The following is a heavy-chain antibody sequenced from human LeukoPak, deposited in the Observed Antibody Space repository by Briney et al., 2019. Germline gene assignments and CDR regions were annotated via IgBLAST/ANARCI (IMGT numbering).Heavy chain of an antibody. V-gene: IGHV1-2*02. Sequence: ASVKVSCKASGYTFTTYNINWVRQAPGQGLEWMGWINPNSGGTNYAQKFQGRVTMTRDTSISTAYMELSRLRSDDTAVYYCARGGEESSSSHWGQGTLVTVSS. J-gene: IGHJ4*02. CDR2: INPNSGGT. CDR1: GYTFTTYN. CDR3: ARGGEESSSSH. D-gene: IGHD6-6*01.